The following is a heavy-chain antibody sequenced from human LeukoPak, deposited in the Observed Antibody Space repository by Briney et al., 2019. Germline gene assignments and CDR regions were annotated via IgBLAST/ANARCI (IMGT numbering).Heavy chain of an antibody. Sequence: GGSLRLSCAAPGFTFSSYWMHWVRQAPGKGLVWVSRINSDGSSTSYADSVKGRFTISRDNAKNTLYLQMNSLRAEDTAVYYCARGSLWFRELSSTLDYWGQGTLVTVSS. J-gene: IGHJ4*02. D-gene: IGHD3-10*01. CDR3: ARGSLWFRELSSTLDY. CDR1: GFTFSSYW. V-gene: IGHV3-74*01. CDR2: INSDGSST.